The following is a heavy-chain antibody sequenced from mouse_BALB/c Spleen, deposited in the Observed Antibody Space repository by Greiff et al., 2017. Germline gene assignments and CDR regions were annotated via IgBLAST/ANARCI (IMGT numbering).Heavy chain of an antibody. V-gene: IGHV14-3*02. CDR2: IDPANGNT. CDR3: ARGATVVPFDY. Sequence: EVKLVESGAELVKPGASVKLSCTASGFNIKDTYMHWVKQRPEQGLEWIGRIDPANGNTKYDPKFQGKATITADTSSNTAYLQLSSLTSEDTAVYYCARGATVVPFDYWGQGTTLTVSS. D-gene: IGHD1-1*01. J-gene: IGHJ2*01. CDR1: GFNIKDTY.